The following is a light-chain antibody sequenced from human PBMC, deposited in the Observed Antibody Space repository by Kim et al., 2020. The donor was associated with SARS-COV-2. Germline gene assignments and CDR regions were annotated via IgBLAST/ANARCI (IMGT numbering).Light chain of an antibody. Sequence: GAPGERATLSCRASQSVSSNFAWYQQKPGQAPRLLMYGASTRATGIPARFSGSGSETEFTLTISSLQSEDFAVYYCQQYKDWPRTFGQGTKVEIK. J-gene: IGKJ1*01. CDR3: QQYKDWPRT. CDR2: GAS. V-gene: IGKV3-15*01. CDR1: QSVSSN.